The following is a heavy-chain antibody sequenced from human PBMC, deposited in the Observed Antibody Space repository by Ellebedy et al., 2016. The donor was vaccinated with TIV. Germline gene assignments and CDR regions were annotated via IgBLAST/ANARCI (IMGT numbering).Heavy chain of an antibody. CDR3: ARGGYDILTGYYPFDY. J-gene: IGHJ4*02. V-gene: IGHV4-34*01. Sequence: MPSETLSLTCTVSGGSISSYYWSWIRQPPGKGLEWIGEIYHSGSTNYNPSLKSRVTISVDTSKNQFSLKLSSVTAADTAVYYCARGGYDILTGYYPFDYWGQGTLVTVSS. D-gene: IGHD3-9*01. CDR2: IYHSGST. CDR1: GGSISSYY.